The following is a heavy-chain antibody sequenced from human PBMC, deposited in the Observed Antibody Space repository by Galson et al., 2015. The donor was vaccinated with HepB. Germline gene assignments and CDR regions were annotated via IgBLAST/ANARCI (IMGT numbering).Heavy chain of an antibody. CDR2: IYSGGST. Sequence: SLRLSCAASGFTVSSNYMSWVRQAPGKGLEWVSVIYSGGSTYYADSVKGRFTISRDNSKNTLYLQMNSLRAEDTAVYYCARGGLAAAGKGADYWGQGTLVTVSS. D-gene: IGHD6-13*01. V-gene: IGHV3-66*01. J-gene: IGHJ4*02. CDR1: GFTVSSNY. CDR3: ARGGLAAAGKGADY.